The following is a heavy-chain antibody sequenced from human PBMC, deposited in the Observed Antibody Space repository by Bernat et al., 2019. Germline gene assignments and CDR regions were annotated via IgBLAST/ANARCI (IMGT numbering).Heavy chain of an antibody. CDR2: INHSGST. CDR1: GGSFSGYY. J-gene: IGHJ4*02. Sequence: QVQLQQWGAGLLKPSETLSLTCAVYGGSFSGYYWSWIRQPPGKGLEWIGEINHSGSTNYNPSLKSRVTISVDTSKNQFSLKLSSVTAADTAVYYGARSSSWYRPFDYWGQGTLVTVSS. D-gene: IGHD6-13*01. CDR3: ARSSSWYRPFDY. V-gene: IGHV4-34*01.